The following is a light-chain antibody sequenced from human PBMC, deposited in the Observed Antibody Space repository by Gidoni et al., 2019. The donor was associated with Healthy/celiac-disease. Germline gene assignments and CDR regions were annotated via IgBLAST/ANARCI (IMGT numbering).Light chain of an antibody. CDR2: EVS. CDR3: SSYTSFVV. V-gene: IGLV2-14*01. CDR1: SSDVGGYNY. J-gene: IGLJ2*01. Sequence: QSALTQPASVSGSPGQSITISCTGTSSDVGGYNYVSWYPQHPGKAPKLMIYEVSNRPSGVSNRFSGSKSGNTASLTISGRQAEDEADYYCSSYTSFVVFGGGTKLTVL.